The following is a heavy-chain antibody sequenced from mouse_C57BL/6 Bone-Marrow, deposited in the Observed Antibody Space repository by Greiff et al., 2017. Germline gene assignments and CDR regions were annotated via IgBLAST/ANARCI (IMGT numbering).Heavy chain of an antibody. V-gene: IGHV1-81*01. Sequence: QVQLQQSGAELARPGASVKLSCKASGYTFTSYGISWVKQRPGQGLEWIGEIYPRSGNTYYNEKFKGKATLTADKSSSTAYMELRSLTSEDSAVYFCASQNDWGQGTTLTVSS. CDR2: IYPRSGNT. CDR3: ASQND. CDR1: GYTFTSYG. J-gene: IGHJ2*01.